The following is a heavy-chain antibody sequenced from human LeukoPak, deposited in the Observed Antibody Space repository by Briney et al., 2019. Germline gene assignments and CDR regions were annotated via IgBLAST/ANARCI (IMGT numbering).Heavy chain of an antibody. CDR3: ARGRGKQLEEQFDY. Sequence: GASVKVSCKASGYTFTSYVISWVRQAPGQGLERMGWISAYNGNTNYAQKLQGRATMTTDTSTSTAYMELRSLRSDDTAVYYCARGRGKQLEEQFDYWGQGTLVTVSS. V-gene: IGHV1-18*01. D-gene: IGHD6-6*01. CDR2: ISAYNGNT. CDR1: GYTFTSYV. J-gene: IGHJ4*02.